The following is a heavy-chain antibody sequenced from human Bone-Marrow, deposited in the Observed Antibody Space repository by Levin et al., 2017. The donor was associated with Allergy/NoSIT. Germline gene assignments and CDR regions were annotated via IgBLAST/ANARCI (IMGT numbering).Heavy chain of an antibody. Sequence: SETLSLSCTVSGDSMTNYFWSWIRQPAGKGPEWIGRIYSSGNTNYNPSLQSRVTMTIDTSKNQFSLKLRSVTAADTAVYYCAKLLTGGWFDPWGQGTLVTVSS. CDR1: GDSMTNYF. D-gene: IGHD3-9*01. CDR2: IYSSGNT. V-gene: IGHV4-4*07. CDR3: AKLLTGGWFDP. J-gene: IGHJ5*02.